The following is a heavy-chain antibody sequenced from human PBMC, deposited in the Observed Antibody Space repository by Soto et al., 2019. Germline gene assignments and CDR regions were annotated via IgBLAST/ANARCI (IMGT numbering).Heavy chain of an antibody. Sequence: EVQLVESGGGLVQPGGSLRLSCTASGFTFSGFWMHWVRQAPGKGLVWVSRINGDGSVTNYADSVKGRFTISRDNAKNTLYLQMNSLRVEDTAVSYSVRVQETSGWVAFDYWGQGTLVTVSS. V-gene: IGHV3-74*01. J-gene: IGHJ4*02. CDR1: GFTFSGFW. CDR3: VRVQETSGWVAFDY. D-gene: IGHD6-19*01. CDR2: INGDGSVT.